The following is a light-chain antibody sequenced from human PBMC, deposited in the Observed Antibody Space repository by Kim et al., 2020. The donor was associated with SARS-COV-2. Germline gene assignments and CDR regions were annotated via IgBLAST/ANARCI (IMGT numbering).Light chain of an antibody. V-gene: IGKV3-20*01. CDR2: GAS. CDR1: QSVSSSY. Sequence: EIVLTQSPGTLSLSPGDRATLSCRASQSVSSSYLAWYQQKPGQAPRLLIYGASSRATGIPDRFSGSGSGTDFTLTISRLEPEDFAVYYCQQDVSPRTFGRGTKVDIK. J-gene: IGKJ3*01. CDR3: QQDVSPRT.